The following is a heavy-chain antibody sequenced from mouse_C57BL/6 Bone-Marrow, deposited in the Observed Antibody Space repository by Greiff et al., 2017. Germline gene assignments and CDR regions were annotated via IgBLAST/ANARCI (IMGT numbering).Heavy chain of an antibody. CDR3: ARLANYFDY. CDR1: GYTFTDYY. J-gene: IGHJ2*01. Sequence: VQLQQSGPVLVKPGASVKMSCKASGYTFTDYYMNWVKQSHGKSLEWIGVINPYNGGTSYNPKFKGKATLTVDKSSSTAYMELNSLTSEDSAVYYCARLANYFDYWGQGTTLTVSS. CDR2: INPYNGGT. V-gene: IGHV1-19*01.